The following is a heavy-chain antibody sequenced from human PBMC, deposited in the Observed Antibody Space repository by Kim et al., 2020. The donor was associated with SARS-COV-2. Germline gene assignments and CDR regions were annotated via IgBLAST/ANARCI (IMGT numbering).Heavy chain of an antibody. CDR2: IKSKTDGGTT. CDR1: GFTFSNAW. CDR3: TTGFPLDYGGNSDSDY. D-gene: IGHD4-17*01. J-gene: IGHJ4*02. Sequence: GGSLRLSCAASGFTFSNAWMSWVRQAPGKGLEWVGRIKSKTDGGTTDYAAPVRGRFTISRDDSKNTLYLQMNSLKTEDTAVYYCTTGFPLDYGGNSDSDYWGQGTLVTVSA. V-gene: IGHV3-15*01.